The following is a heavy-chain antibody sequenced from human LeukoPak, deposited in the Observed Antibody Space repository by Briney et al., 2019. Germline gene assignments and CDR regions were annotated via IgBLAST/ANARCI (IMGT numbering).Heavy chain of an antibody. V-gene: IGHV3-11*04. J-gene: IGHJ4*02. D-gene: IGHD3-3*01. CDR2: LSSSGSAF. CDR3: ARSARLMKGVVEVTALDD. CDR1: GFIFSDYY. Sequence: PGGSLRLSCDASGFIFSDYYMSWVRQAPGKGLEWIAYLSSSGSAFSYADSVKGRFTIARDNAKNSVYLEMNSLRADDTAVYYCARSARLMKGVVEVTALDDWGQGTLVTVSS.